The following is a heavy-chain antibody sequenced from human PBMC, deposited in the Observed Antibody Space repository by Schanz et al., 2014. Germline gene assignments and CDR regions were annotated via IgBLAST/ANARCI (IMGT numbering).Heavy chain of an antibody. D-gene: IGHD1-7*01. Sequence: EVQLLESGGGLVQPGGSLRLSCAASGFTFSSYAMSWVRQAPGKGLEWVSAISGSGGDTYYADSVKGRFTISRDNSKNTLYLQMNSLRAEDTAVYYCVKDLGTATREGWAFDSWGQGTLVTVSS. CDR2: ISGSGGDT. J-gene: IGHJ4*02. CDR1: GFTFSSYA. CDR3: VKDLGTATREGWAFDS. V-gene: IGHV3-23*01.